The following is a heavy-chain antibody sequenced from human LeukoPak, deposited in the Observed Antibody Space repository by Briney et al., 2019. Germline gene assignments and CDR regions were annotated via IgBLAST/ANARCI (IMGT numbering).Heavy chain of an antibody. CDR2: IKQDGSQK. V-gene: IGHV3-7*03. CDR3: VIHSCSGGSCNFDY. J-gene: IGHJ4*02. Sequence: QPGRSLRLSCAASGFTFSNYWMTWVRQAPGEGLEWVANIKQDGSQKYYVASVRGRFTISRDNPKNSLYLQMNSLRAEDTAMYYCVIHSCSGGSCNFDYWGQGTLVTVSS. D-gene: IGHD2-15*01. CDR1: GFTFSNYW.